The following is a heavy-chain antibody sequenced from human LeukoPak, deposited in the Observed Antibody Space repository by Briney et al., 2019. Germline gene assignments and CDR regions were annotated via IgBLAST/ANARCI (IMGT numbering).Heavy chain of an antibody. D-gene: IGHD6-19*01. J-gene: IGHJ4*02. CDR3: ARGSSGWYYFDY. Sequence: SGTLSLTCAVSGGSISSSNWWSWVRQPPGKGLEWIGYIYYSGSTNYNPSLKSRVTISVDTSKNQFSLKLSSVTAADTAVYYCARGSSGWYYFDYWGQGTLVTVSS. CDR2: IYYSGST. CDR1: GGSISSSNW. V-gene: IGHV4-4*02.